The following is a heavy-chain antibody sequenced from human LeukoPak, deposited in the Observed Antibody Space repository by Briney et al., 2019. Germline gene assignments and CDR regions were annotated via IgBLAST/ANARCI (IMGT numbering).Heavy chain of an antibody. J-gene: IGHJ4*02. Sequence: SVKVSCKASGGTFSSYAISWVRQAPGQGLEWMGGIIPIFGTANYAQKFQGRVTITADESTSTAYMELSSLRSEDTAVYYCASKGGTGTTSFDYWGQGTLVTVSS. CDR3: ASKGGTGTTSFDY. CDR1: GGTFSSYA. V-gene: IGHV1-69*01. CDR2: IIPIFGTA. D-gene: IGHD1-1*01.